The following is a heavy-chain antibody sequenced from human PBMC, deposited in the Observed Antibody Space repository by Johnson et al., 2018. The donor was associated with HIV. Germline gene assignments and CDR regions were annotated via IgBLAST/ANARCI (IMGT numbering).Heavy chain of an antibody. CDR3: ARTRSGWAHDAFDI. J-gene: IGHJ3*02. V-gene: IGHV3-7*01. Sequence: EQLVESGGGLVQPGRSLRLSCAASGFNFDDYAMHWVRQAPGKGLEWVANIKQDGSEKYYVDSVKGRFTISRDNAKNSLYLQMNSLRAEDTAVYYCARTRSGWAHDAFDIWGQGTMVTVSS. CDR2: IKQDGSEK. CDR1: GFNFDDYA. D-gene: IGHD6-19*01.